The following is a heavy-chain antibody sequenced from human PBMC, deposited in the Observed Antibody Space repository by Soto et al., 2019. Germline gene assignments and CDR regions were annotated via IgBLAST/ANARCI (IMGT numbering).Heavy chain of an antibody. J-gene: IGHJ5*02. V-gene: IGHV2-5*02. CDR1: GFSLSTSGMG. CDR2: IYWDDDK. Sequence: QITLKESGPTLVKPTQTLTLTCTFSGFSLSTSGMGVGWIRQPPGQALEWLGIIYWDDDKRYSPSLMSRLTNTNDTSKNHVVLTMTDMTPVDTATYYFAHTSWPGTTKSWGRGIRVTVSS. D-gene: IGHD1-1*01. CDR3: AHTSWPGTTKS.